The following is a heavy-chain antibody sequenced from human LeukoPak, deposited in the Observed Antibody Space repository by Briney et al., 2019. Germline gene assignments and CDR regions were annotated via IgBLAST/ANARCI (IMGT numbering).Heavy chain of an antibody. CDR1: GYTFITYG. V-gene: IGHV1-18*01. D-gene: IGHD6-19*01. J-gene: IGHJ5*02. CDR3: ATAYPSYSSGWYGANH. CDR2: ISTYNGDT. Sequence: ASVKVSCKTSGYTFITYGINWVRQAPGHGLEWMGWISTYNGDTNYAQKLQGRVTMTTDTSTDTAYMELSSLRSEDTAVYYCATAYPSYSSGWYGANHWGQGTLVTVSS.